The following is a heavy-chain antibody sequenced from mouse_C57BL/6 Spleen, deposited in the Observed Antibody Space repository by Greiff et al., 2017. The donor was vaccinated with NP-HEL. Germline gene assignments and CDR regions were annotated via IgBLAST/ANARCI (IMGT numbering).Heavy chain of an antibody. CDR1: GFTFSDYG. J-gene: IGHJ2*01. V-gene: IGHV5-17*01. CDR3: ARSSWSYFDY. CDR2: ISSGSSTI. D-gene: IGHD1-3*01. Sequence: VQLKESGGGLVKPGGSLKLSCAASGFTFSDYGMHWVRQAPEKGLEWVAYISSGSSTIYYADTVKGRFTISRDNAKNTLFLQMTSLRSEDTAMYYCARSSWSYFDYWGQGTTLTVSS.